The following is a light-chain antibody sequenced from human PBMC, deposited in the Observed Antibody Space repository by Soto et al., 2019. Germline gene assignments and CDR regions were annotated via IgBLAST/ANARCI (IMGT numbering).Light chain of an antibody. Sequence: EIVLTQSPGTLSFSPGERATLSCRASQSVSSSYLAWYQQKPGQAPRLLIYGASSRATGIPDRFSGSGSGTDFILTITRLEPEDFAVYYCQQYGSSPWTFGQGTKVEIK. V-gene: IGKV3-20*01. CDR3: QQYGSSPWT. CDR1: QSVSSSY. J-gene: IGKJ1*01. CDR2: GAS.